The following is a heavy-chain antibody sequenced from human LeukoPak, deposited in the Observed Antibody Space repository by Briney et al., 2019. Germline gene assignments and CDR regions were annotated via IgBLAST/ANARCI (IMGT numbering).Heavy chain of an antibody. D-gene: IGHD5-18*01. CDR1: GFTFSSYW. CDR2: IKQDGSEK. CDR3: ARDAYTAMVVQYYYGMDV. J-gene: IGHJ6*02. Sequence: PGGSLRLSCAASGFTFSSYWMSWVCQAPGKGLEWVANIKQDGSEKYYVDSVKGRFTISRDNAKNSLYLQMNSLRAEDTAVYYCARDAYTAMVVQYYYGMDVWGQGTTVTVSS. V-gene: IGHV3-7*01.